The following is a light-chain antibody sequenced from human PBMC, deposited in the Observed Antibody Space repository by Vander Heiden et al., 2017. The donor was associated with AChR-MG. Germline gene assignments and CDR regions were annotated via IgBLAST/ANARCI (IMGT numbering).Light chain of an antibody. J-gene: IGKJ5*01. CDR3: QQYDNWPPLT. CDR1: QSVGSN. V-gene: IGKV3-15*01. Sequence: EVVMTQSPATLSVSPGERATLPCRASQSVGSNLVWYQQKPGQAPRLLIYGASTRATGIPARFSGSGSGTEFTLTISSLLSEDFAVYYCQQYDNWPPLTFGQGTRLEIE. CDR2: GAS.